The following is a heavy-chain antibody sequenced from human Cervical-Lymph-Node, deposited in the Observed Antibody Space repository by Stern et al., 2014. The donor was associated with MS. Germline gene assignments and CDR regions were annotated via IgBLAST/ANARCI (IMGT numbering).Heavy chain of an antibody. CDR2: ISADKGNT. Sequence: VQLVESGAEVKKPGASVKVSCKASGYTFTSYGISWVRQAPGQGLEWMGWISADKGNTNDAQKLQGRVTMTTDTSTSTAYMELRSLRSDDTAVYYCARVEGHIVATPFDYWGQGTLVTVSS. J-gene: IGHJ4*02. CDR3: ARVEGHIVATPFDY. D-gene: IGHD5-12*01. CDR1: GYTFTSYG. V-gene: IGHV1-18*01.